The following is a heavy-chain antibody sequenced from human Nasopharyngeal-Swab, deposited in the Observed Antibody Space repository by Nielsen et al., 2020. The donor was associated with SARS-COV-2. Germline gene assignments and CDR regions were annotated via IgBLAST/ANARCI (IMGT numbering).Heavy chain of an antibody. D-gene: IGHD3-10*01. CDR2: VDPSDSYT. CDR1: GYSFSNYW. Sequence: GESLKISCEGSGYSFSNYWISWVRQVPGKGPEWMGKVDPSDSYTDYSPSLRGHVTTSVDRSISIAYLQWSSLKASDTAMYYCARQYQNYFGSGDYHGAFDIWGQGTMVTVSS. J-gene: IGHJ3*02. CDR3: ARQYQNYFGSGDYHGAFDI. V-gene: IGHV5-10-1*01.